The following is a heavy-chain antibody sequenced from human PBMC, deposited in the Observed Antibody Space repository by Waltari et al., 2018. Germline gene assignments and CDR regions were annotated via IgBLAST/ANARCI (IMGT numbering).Heavy chain of an antibody. V-gene: IGHV1-69*14. CDR1: GGTFSSYA. CDR2: THPMSGTA. J-gene: IGHJ3*02. CDR3: ARAPSGSSGYYSSGDAFDI. D-gene: IGHD3-22*01. Sequence: QVQLVQSGAEVKKPGSSVKVSCKASGGTFSSYAISWVRQAPGQGLRRMGGTHPMSGTASCAQKFQGGGTSTADKPTSTAYMELSSLRSEDTAVYCGARAPSGSSGYYSSGDAFDIWGEGTMVTVSS.